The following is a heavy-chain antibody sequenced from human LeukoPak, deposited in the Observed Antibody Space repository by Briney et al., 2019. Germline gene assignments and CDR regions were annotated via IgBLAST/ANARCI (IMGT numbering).Heavy chain of an antibody. CDR3: AREDHSKYEY. Sequence: GGSLRLSCVASGFTFSTYWMSWVRQAPGRGPEWVASIKQDGSEKFYVDSVKGRFTISKDNAKNSLYLQMNSLRAEDTAVYYCAREDHSKYEYWGQGTLVTVSS. V-gene: IGHV3-7*01. D-gene: IGHD4-11*01. J-gene: IGHJ4*02. CDR2: IKQDGSEK. CDR1: GFTFSTYW.